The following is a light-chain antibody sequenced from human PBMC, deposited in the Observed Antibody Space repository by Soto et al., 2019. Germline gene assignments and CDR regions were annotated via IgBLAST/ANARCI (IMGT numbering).Light chain of an antibody. CDR1: QSVLYSSNNKNY. Sequence: DIVMTQSPDSLAVSLGERATINCKSSQSVLYSSNNKNYLVWYQQKPGQPPKLLIYWASTRESGVPDRFSGSGSGTDFTLTISSLQAEDVDVYYCQQYYSTPLTLGGGTNVDIK. CDR2: WAS. CDR3: QQYYSTPLT. V-gene: IGKV4-1*01. J-gene: IGKJ4*01.